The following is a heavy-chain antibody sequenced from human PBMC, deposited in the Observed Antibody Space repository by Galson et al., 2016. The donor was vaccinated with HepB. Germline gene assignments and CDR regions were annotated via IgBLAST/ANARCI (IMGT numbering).Heavy chain of an antibody. D-gene: IGHD5-18*01. CDR3: ARLADTAMIGWESYFGMDV. J-gene: IGHJ6*02. CDR1: GDSIRRGSYY. CDR2: IYYSGTT. Sequence: SETLSLTCIVSGDSIRRGSYYWGWIRQPPGKGLEWIGTIYYSGTTFYSPFLRGRVTISLDTPKNQFSLKLRSVTAADTAVYYCARLADTAMIGWESYFGMDVWGQGTKVAVSS. V-gene: IGHV4-39*01.